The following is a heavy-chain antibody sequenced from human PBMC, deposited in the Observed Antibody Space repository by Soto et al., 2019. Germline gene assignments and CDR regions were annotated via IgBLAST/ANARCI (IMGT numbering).Heavy chain of an antibody. CDR2: INPDSGGT. V-gene: IGHV1-2*02. J-gene: IGHJ5*02. D-gene: IGHD2-2*01. CDR1: GYTFSDYY. CDR3: ARPYCSSTSCHGWFAP. Sequence: QVQLVQSGAEVKKPGASVKVSCKASGYTFSDYYISWVRKAPGQGLEWMGWINPDSGGTNYAQSFQGRVTMTRDTSIRTAYMELTRLTSDDTAVYYCARPYCSSTSCHGWFAPWGQGTLVTVSS.